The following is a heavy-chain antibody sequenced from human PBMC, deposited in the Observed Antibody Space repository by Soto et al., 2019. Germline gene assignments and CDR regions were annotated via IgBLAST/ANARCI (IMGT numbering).Heavy chain of an antibody. CDR2: IYYSGST. V-gene: IGHV4-31*03. D-gene: IGHD3-22*01. Sequence: QVQLQESGPGLVKPSQTLSLTCTVSGGSISSGGYYWSWIRQHPGKGLEWIGYIYYSGSTYYNPSLKSRVTISVDTSKNLFSLKLSSVTAADTAVYYCARGRGYYDSSGYPGRAFDIWGQGTKVTV. CDR1: GGSISSGGYY. J-gene: IGHJ3*02. CDR3: ARGRGYYDSSGYPGRAFDI.